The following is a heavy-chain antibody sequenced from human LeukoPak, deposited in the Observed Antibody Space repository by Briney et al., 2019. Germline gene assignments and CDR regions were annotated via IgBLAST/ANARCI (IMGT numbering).Heavy chain of an antibody. D-gene: IGHD6-13*01. CDR1: GFTFSSYG. CDR2: IRYDGSNK. CDR3: ARESGIAAALDL. V-gene: IGHV3-30*02. Sequence: GGSPRLSCAASGFTFSSYGMHWVRQAPGKGLEWVAFIRYDGSNKYYADSVKGRFTVSRDNAKNTLYLQMNSLRAEDTAVYYCARESGIAAALDLWGQGTLVTVSS. J-gene: IGHJ5*02.